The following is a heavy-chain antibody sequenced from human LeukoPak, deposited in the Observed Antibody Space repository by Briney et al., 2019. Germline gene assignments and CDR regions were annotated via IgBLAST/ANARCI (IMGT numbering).Heavy chain of an antibody. D-gene: IGHD3-3*01. CDR2: IYYSGSS. CDR3: ARGAIFGVVYY. V-gene: IGHV4-39*01. CDR1: GGSISSSSYY. J-gene: IGHJ4*02. Sequence: PSETLSLTCTVSGGSISSSSYYWGWIRQPPGKGLEWIGSIYYSGSSYYNPSLKSRVTISVDTSKNQFSLKLTSVTAADTAVYYCARGAIFGVVYYWGQGTLVTVSS.